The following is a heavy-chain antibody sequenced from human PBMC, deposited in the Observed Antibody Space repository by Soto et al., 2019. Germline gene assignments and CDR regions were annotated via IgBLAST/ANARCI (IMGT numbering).Heavy chain of an antibody. Sequence: SETLSLTCTVSGGSISSSTYYWGWLLQPPGKGLEWIGSIFYSGSTYYDPSLKSRVTISVDTSKNQFSLKLSSVTAADTAVYYCARHLTYCSAGSCYSDFPYYGMDVWGQGTTVT. CDR2: IFYSGST. CDR1: GGSISSSTYY. V-gene: IGHV4-39*01. D-gene: IGHD2-15*01. CDR3: ARHLTYCSAGSCYSDFPYYGMDV. J-gene: IGHJ6*02.